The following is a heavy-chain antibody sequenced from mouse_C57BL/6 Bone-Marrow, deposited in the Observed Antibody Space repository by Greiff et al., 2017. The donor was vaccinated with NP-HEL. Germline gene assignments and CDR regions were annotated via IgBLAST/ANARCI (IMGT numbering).Heavy chain of an antibody. J-gene: IGHJ2*01. Sequence: VQLQQSGAELARPGASVKLSCKASGYTFTSYGISWVKQRTGQGLEWIGEIYPRSGNTYYNDKFKGKATLTADKSSSTAYMELRSLTSEDSAVYFCARYYGSSFLFDYWGQGTTLTVSS. V-gene: IGHV1-81*01. D-gene: IGHD1-1*01. CDR2: IYPRSGNT. CDR1: GYTFTSYG. CDR3: ARYYGSSFLFDY.